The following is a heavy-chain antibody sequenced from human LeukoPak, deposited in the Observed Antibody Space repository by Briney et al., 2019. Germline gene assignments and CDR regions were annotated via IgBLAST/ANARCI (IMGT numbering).Heavy chain of an antibody. J-gene: IGHJ4*02. V-gene: IGHV3-30*18. CDR2: ISYDGSDK. D-gene: IGHD3-3*01. Sequence: GRSLRLSCAASGFTFSRSGMHWVRQAPGKGLEWVAVISYDGSDKYYADSVKGRFTISRDNSKNTLYLQMNSLRIEDTAVYYCAKDIIPSPQTDYWGQGTLVTVSS. CDR3: AKDIIPSPQTDY. CDR1: GFTFSRSG.